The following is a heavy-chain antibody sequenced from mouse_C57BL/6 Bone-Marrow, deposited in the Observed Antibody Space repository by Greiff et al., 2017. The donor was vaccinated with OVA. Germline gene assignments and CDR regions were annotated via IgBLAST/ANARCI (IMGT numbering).Heavy chain of an antibody. CDR1: GFTFSSYA. Sequence: EVMLVESGEGLVKPGGSLKLSCAASGFTFSSYAMSWVRQTPEKRLEWVAYISSGGDYIYYADTVKGRFTISRDNARNTLYLQMSSLKSEDTAMYYCTRDPPYYYGSSLDVWGTGTTVTVSS. J-gene: IGHJ1*03. CDR2: ISSGGDYI. CDR3: TRDPPYYYGSSLDV. V-gene: IGHV5-9-1*02. D-gene: IGHD1-1*01.